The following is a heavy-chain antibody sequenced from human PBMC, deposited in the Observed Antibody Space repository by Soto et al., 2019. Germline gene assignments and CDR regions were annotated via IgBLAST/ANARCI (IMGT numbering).Heavy chain of an antibody. D-gene: IGHD5-18*01. V-gene: IGHV3-33*01. CDR2: IWYDGSNK. J-gene: IGHJ6*03. CDR1: GFTFSSYG. Sequence: QVQLVESGGGVVQPGRSLRLSCAASGFTFSSYGMHWVRQAPGKGLEWVAVIWYDGSNKYYADSVKGRFTISRDNSKKTLYLQMNSLRDEDTAVYYCARVQVDTAMYYYYYMDVWGKGTTVTVSS. CDR3: ARVQVDTAMYYYYYMDV.